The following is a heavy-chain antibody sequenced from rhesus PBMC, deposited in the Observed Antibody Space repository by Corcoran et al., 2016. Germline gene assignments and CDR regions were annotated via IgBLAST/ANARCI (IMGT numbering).Heavy chain of an antibody. CDR2: IDWDDDK. CDR3: SRLTTPNWYFDL. J-gene: IGHJ2*01. V-gene: IGHV2S2*01. D-gene: IGHD1-14*01. CDR1: GFSLSTSGMR. Sequence: QVTLKESGLALVKPTQNLTLTCSFSGFSLSTSGMRVSWICQSPGKALEWLARIDWDDDKYYSTTLKSRHTISTNTTKNHVVLTMTNIDPVDTPTYYCSRLTTPNWYFDLWGPGTPIAISS.